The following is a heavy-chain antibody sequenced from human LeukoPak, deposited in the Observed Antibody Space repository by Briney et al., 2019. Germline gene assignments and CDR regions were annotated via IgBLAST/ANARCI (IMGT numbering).Heavy chain of an antibody. D-gene: IGHD6-13*01. Sequence: RSSETLSLTCTVSGGSISSYYWSWIRQPPGKGLEWIGYIYYNGNTNYNPSLKSRVTISVDTSKNQFSLNLSSVTAADTAVYYCARVGSSSWDAFDIWGQGTMVTVSS. CDR3: ARVGSSSWDAFDI. V-gene: IGHV4-59*01. J-gene: IGHJ3*02. CDR2: IYYNGNT. CDR1: GGSISSYY.